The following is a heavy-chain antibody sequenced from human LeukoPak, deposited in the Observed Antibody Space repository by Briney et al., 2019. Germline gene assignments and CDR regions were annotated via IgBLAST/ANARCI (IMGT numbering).Heavy chain of an antibody. CDR3: ARVLGWYYGMDV. Sequence: AGGSLRLSCAASGFTFSSYAMSWVRQAPGKGLEWVSAISGSGGSTYYADSVKGRFTISRDNSKNTLYLQMNSLRAEDTAVYYCARVLGWYYGMDVWGQGTTVTVSS. CDR2: ISGSGGST. J-gene: IGHJ6*02. D-gene: IGHD2-15*01. CDR1: GFTFSSYA. V-gene: IGHV3-23*01.